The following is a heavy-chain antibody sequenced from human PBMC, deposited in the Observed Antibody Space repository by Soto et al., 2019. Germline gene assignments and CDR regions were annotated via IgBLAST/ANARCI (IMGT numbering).Heavy chain of an antibody. Sequence: GXSVKVSYQGFGYSFTVYYMHWVRQAPGQGLEWMGWINPKSGGTMYPQKFQGRVTMTWDTSISTAYMALTRLRSDDTAVYYCARDMAKGGGSAGFDYWGQGTLVTVSS. D-gene: IGHD1-26*01. CDR1: GYSFTVYY. CDR2: INPKSGGT. J-gene: IGHJ4*02. CDR3: ARDMAKGGGSAGFDY. V-gene: IGHV1-2*02.